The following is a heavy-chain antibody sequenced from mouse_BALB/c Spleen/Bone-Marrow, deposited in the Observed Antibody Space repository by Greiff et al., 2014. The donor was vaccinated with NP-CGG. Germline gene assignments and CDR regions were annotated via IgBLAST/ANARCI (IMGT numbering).Heavy chain of an antibody. CDR2: IYPENVNT. V-gene: IGHV1S56*01. CDR1: GYTFTTYY. D-gene: IGHD2-14*01. J-gene: IGHJ3*01. Sequence: VQLQQSGPELVKPGASVGISCKASGYTFTTYYIHWVKQRPGQGLEWIGWIYPENVNTNYSEKFKGKATLTADKSSSTAYMQLSSLTSEDSAVYFCARGGYDGAWFAYWGQGTLVTVSA. CDR3: ARGGYDGAWFAY.